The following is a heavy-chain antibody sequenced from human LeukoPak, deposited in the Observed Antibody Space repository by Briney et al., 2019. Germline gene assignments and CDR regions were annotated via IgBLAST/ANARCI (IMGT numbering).Heavy chain of an antibody. CDR3: ARGDIVVVPAAIPNYYYYGMDV. CDR1: GGSFSGYY. D-gene: IGHD2-2*01. Sequence: PSETLSLTCAVYGGSFSGYYWSWIRQPPGKGLEWIGEINHSGSTNYNPSLKSRVTISVDTSKNQFSLKLSSVTAADTAVYYCARGDIVVVPAAIPNYYYYGMDVWGQGTTVTVSS. V-gene: IGHV4-34*01. J-gene: IGHJ6*02. CDR2: INHSGST.